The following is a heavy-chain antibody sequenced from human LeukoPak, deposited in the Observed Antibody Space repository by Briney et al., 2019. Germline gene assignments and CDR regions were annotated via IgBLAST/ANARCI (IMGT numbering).Heavy chain of an antibody. D-gene: IGHD6-13*01. J-gene: IGHJ4*02. CDR3: AKTAGIAAAADFDY. CDR1: GFTFSSYA. V-gene: IGHV3-23*01. CDR2: ISGSGDST. Sequence: GGSLRLSCEASGFTFSSYAMSWVRQAPGKGLEWVSSISGSGDSTYYADSVKGRFTISRDNSKNTLYLQMNSLRAEDTAVYYCAKTAGIAAAADFDYWGQGTLVTVSS.